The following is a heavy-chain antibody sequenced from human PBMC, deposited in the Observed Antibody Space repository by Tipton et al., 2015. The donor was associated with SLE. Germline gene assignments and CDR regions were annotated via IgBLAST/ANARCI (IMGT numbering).Heavy chain of an antibody. CDR3: ARIIAGHGDAFDV. V-gene: IGHV4-59*12. CDR2: LFFIGKT. Sequence: TLSLTCTVSGGPISRYSWNWIRQPPGKGLEWIGTLFFIGKTFYNPSLKSRVTISIDTPKNQFSLNVNSLTAADTAVYYCARIIAGHGDAFDVWGQGTMVTVSS. J-gene: IGHJ3*01. CDR1: GGPISRYS.